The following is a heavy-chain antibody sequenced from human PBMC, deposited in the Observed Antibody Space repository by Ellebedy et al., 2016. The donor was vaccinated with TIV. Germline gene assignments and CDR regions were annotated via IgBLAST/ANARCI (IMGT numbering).Heavy chain of an antibody. CDR1: GGSISTFY. J-gene: IGHJ4*02. D-gene: IGHD4/OR15-4a*01. CDR3: ARDGAANDY. CDR2: IYYSGST. Sequence: SETLSLTCTVSGGSISTFYWSWIRLPPGKGLEWIGYIYYSGSTNYNPSLKSRVTMSVDTSKNQFSLKLSSVTAADTAVYYCARDGAANDYWGQGTLVTVSS. V-gene: IGHV4-59*12.